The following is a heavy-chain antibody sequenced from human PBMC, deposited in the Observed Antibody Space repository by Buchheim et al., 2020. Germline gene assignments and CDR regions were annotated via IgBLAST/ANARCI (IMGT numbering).Heavy chain of an antibody. CDR1: GDSISSHTNY. D-gene: IGHD1-1*01. CDR2: MYYRGRT. J-gene: IGHJ5*02. Sequence: QLQLQESGPGLVKPSETLSLTCSVSGDSISSHTNYWGWIRQPPGKGPEWISSMYYRGRTYYNPSLKSRVTISTDTSKNQVSLRLRSVTAADTAVYYCLRHDGTISTNWFDPWGQGTL. CDR3: LRHDGTISTNWFDP. V-gene: IGHV4-39*01.